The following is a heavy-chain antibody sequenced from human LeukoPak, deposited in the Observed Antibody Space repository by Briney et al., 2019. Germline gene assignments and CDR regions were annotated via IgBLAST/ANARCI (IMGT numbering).Heavy chain of an antibody. CDR3: ARDYSERYSIDY. Sequence: GGSLRLSCEASGFTFSSHAMHWVRQAPGKGLEWVAFISYEGSIKYYADSVKGRFTISRDNSKNTLSLQVNSLRAEDTAVYYCARDYSERYSIDYWGQGTPVTVSS. J-gene: IGHJ4*02. CDR2: ISYEGSIK. CDR1: GFTFSSHA. D-gene: IGHD1-26*01. V-gene: IGHV3-30*04.